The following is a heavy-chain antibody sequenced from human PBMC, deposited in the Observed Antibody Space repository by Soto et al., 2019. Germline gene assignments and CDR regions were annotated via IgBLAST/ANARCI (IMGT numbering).Heavy chain of an antibody. Sequence: PSETLSLTCTVSGGSVSSGSYYWSWVRQPPGKGLEWIGYIYYSGSTKYKSSLKRRVTISVDTSKNQFFLKLTSVTAADTAVYYCARSIEGYYYDTSAYAAGLDHWGQGTLVTVSS. CDR3: ARSIEGYYYDTSAYAAGLDH. CDR1: GGSVSSGSYY. J-gene: IGHJ4*02. CDR2: IYYSGST. V-gene: IGHV4-61*01. D-gene: IGHD3-22*01.